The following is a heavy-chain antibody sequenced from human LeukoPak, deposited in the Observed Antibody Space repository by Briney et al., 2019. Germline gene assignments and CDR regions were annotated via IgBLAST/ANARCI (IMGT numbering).Heavy chain of an antibody. V-gene: IGHV3-30*03. CDR1: GFTFSSYG. CDR2: ISYDGSNK. CDR3: AVAGTSWWFDP. D-gene: IGHD6-19*01. J-gene: IGHJ5*02. Sequence: PGGSLRLSCAASGFTFSSYGMHWVRQAPGKGLEWVAVISYDGSNKYYADSVKGRFTISRDNSKNTLYLQMNSLRAEDTAVYYRAVAGTSWWFDPWGQGTLVTVSS.